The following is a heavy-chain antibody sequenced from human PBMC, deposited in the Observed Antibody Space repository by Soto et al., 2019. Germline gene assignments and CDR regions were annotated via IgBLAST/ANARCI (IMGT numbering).Heavy chain of an antibody. CDR3: ARGGIVVVPATLY. Sequence: GGSLRLSCAASGFTFSSYWMHWVRQAPGKGLVWVSRINSVGSSTSYADSVKGRFTISRDNAKNTLYLQMNSLRAEDTAVYYCARGGIVVVPATLYWGQGTLVTVSS. CDR2: INSVGSST. CDR1: GFTFSSYW. J-gene: IGHJ4*02. D-gene: IGHD2-2*01. V-gene: IGHV3-74*01.